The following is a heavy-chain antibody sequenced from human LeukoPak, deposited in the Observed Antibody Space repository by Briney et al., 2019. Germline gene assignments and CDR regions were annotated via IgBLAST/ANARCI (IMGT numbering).Heavy chain of an antibody. CDR3: ARTPSRIQLWSDY. D-gene: IGHD5-18*01. CDR1: GGSISSSKW. CDR2: ISHSGST. Sequence: SGTLSLTCAVSGGSISSSKWWTWVRQPPGKGLEWIGEISHSGSTNYNPSLKSRVTISLKKSKNKFSLKLSSVTAADTAVYYCARTPSRIQLWSDYWGQGTLVTVSS. V-gene: IGHV4-4*02. J-gene: IGHJ4*02.